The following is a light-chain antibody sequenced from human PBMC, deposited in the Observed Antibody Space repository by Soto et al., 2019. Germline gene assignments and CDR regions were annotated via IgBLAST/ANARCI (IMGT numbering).Light chain of an antibody. CDR1: SSDVGGYNY. J-gene: IGLJ1*01. CDR3: SSYTSSFTPYV. V-gene: IGLV2-14*01. CDR2: DVT. Sequence: QSVLTQPASVSGSPGQSITISCTGTSSDVGGYNYVSWYQQHPVKAPKLMIYDVTNRPSGVSDRFSGSKSGNTASLAISGLQAEVEADYYCSSYTSSFTPYVFVTWPKVTVL.